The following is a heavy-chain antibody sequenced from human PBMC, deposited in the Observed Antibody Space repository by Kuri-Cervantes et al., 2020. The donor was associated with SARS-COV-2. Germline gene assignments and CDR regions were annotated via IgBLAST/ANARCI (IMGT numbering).Heavy chain of an antibody. CDR1: GFTFSSYG. CDR2: IWYDGSNK. V-gene: IGHV3-33*08. D-gene: IGHD2-15*01. J-gene: IGHJ6*02. Sequence: GGSLRLSCAASGFTFSSYGMHWVRQAPGKGLEWAAVIWYDGSNKYYADSVKGRFTISRDNSKNTLYLQMNSLRAEDTAVYYCARGYVNCSGGSCYSIHYYYGMDVWGQGTTVTVSS. CDR3: ARGYVNCSGGSCYSIHYYYGMDV.